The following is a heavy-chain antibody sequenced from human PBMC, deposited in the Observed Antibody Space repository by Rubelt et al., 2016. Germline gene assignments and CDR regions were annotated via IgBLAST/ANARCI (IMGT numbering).Heavy chain of an antibody. CDR2: ISAYNGNT. J-gene: IGHJ5*02. D-gene: IGHD2-2*01. CDR1: GYTFTSYG. V-gene: IGHV1-18*01. CDR3: ARGYCSSANCLSNWFDP. Sequence: QVQLVQSGAGVKKPGASVKVSCKASGYTFTSYGISWVRQAPGQGLEWMGWISAYNGNTNYAQKLQGRVTMTTDTSTSTAYMELRSLRSDDTAMYFCARGYCSSANCLSNWFDPWGQGTLVTVSS.